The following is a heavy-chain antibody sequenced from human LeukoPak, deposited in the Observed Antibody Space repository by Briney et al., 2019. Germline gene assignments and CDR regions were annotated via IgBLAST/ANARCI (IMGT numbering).Heavy chain of an antibody. CDR3: ATQPIWGSHRPFDY. Sequence: SETLSLTSAVYGGSFSGYFWSWIRQAPGKGLEWIGEISHGGSTNYNPSLKSRVTISVDTSKNQISLRLSSVTAADTAVYYCATQPIWGSHRPFDYWGQGTLVTVSS. V-gene: IGHV4-34*01. D-gene: IGHD3-16*02. CDR2: ISHGGST. CDR1: GGSFSGYF. J-gene: IGHJ4*02.